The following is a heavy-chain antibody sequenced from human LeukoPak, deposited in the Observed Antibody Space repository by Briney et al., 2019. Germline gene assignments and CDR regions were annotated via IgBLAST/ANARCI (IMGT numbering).Heavy chain of an antibody. V-gene: IGHV3-49*04. CDR3: TRCNFGEFYFDY. J-gene: IGHJ4*02. CDR2: IRSKASGGTT. CDR1: GFTFSSYS. Sequence: GGSLRLSCAASGFTFSSYSMNWVRQAPGKGLEWVGFIRSKASGGTTEYAASVKGRFTISRDDSKSIAYLQMNSLITEDTAVYYCTRCNFGEFYFDYWGQGTLVTVSS. D-gene: IGHD3-10*01.